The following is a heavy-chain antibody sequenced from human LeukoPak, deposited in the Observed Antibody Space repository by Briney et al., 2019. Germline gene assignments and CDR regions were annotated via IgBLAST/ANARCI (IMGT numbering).Heavy chain of an antibody. V-gene: IGHV3-23*01. J-gene: IGHJ4*02. CDR3: AKVHCGGDCYPPYYFDY. Sequence: GGSLRLSCAASGFTFSSYAMSWVRQAPGKGLEWVSAISGSGGSTYYADSVKGRFTISRDNSKNTLYLQMNSLRAEDTAVYYCAKVHCGGDCYPPYYFDYWGQRTLVTVSS. D-gene: IGHD2-21*01. CDR1: GFTFSSYA. CDR2: ISGSGGST.